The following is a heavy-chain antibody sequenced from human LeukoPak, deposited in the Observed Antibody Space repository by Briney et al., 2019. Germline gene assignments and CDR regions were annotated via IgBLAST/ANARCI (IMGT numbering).Heavy chain of an antibody. J-gene: IGHJ4*02. D-gene: IGHD3-9*01. Sequence: SVKVSCKASGGTFSSYTISWVRQAPGQGLEWMGRIIPILGIANYAQKFQGRVTITADKSTSTAYMELSSLKASDTAMYYCARHVDDILTGTKFDYWGQGTLVTVSS. CDR2: IIPILGIA. CDR3: ARHVDDILTGTKFDY. V-gene: IGHV1-69*02. CDR1: GGTFSSYT.